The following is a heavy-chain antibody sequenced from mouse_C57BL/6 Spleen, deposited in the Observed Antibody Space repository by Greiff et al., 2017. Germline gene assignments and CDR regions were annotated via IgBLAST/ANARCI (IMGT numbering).Heavy chain of an antibody. CDR2: ISDGGSYT. J-gene: IGHJ1*03. D-gene: IGHD1-1*01. V-gene: IGHV5-4*03. CDR1: GFTFSSYA. Sequence: EVKLMESGGGLVKPGGSLKLSCAASGFTFSSYAMSWVRQTPEKRLEWVATISDGGSYTYYPDNVKGRFTITRDNAKNILYLQMSHLKSEDTAMYYCARGTTVVAKCFDVWGTGTTVTVSA. CDR3: ARGTTVVAKCFDV.